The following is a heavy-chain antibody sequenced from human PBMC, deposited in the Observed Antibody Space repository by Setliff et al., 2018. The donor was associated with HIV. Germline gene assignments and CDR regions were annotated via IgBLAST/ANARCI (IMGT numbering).Heavy chain of an antibody. CDR2: ISYSGNT. Sequence: SETLSLTCAVSGGSISRRSYYWGWIRQPPGKGLEWIGTISYSGNTYYRPSLKSRVTISVDTSKNQFSLRLNPVTAADTAVYYRARQSGYTRGWDIFGVVAGSFDIWGLVTMVTVSS. CDR1: GGSISRRSYY. D-gene: IGHD3-3*01. V-gene: IGHV4-39*01. CDR3: ARQSGYTRGWDIFGVVAGSFDI. J-gene: IGHJ3*02.